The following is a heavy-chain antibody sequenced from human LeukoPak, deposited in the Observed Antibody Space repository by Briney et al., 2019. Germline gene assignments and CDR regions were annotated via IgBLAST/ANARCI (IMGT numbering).Heavy chain of an antibody. CDR3: ARAYGRTYNFDH. V-gene: IGHV3-11*04. Sequence: GGSLRLSCAASGFTFTDYYKSWIRQAPGWGLEWVSHITSSGSITYYSDSVKGRFTISRDNAKDSLSLQMNSLRAEDTAIYYRARAYGRTYNFDHWGQGNLVTVSS. D-gene: IGHD3-10*02. J-gene: IGHJ4*02. CDR2: ITSSGSIT. CDR1: GFTFTDYY.